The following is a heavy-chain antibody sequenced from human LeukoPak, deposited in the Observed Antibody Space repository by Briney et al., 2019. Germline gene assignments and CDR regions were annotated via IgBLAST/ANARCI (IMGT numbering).Heavy chain of an antibody. CDR1: GFTFSSYG. V-gene: IGHV3-30*18. Sequence: GGSLRLSCAASGFTFSSYGMHWVRQAPGKGLEWVAVISYDGSNKYYADSVKGRFTISRDNSKNTLYLQMNSLRAEDTAVYYCAKGEDYYGSGSFLTHWGQGTLVTVFS. CDR3: AKGEDYYGSGSFLTH. J-gene: IGHJ4*02. CDR2: ISYDGSNK. D-gene: IGHD3-10*01.